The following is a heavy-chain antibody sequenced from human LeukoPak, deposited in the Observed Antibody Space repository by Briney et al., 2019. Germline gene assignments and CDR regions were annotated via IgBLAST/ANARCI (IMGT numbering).Heavy chain of an antibody. CDR2: IRYDGNNK. CDR1: GFTFSNYG. CDR3: AREFRELPHSFDY. J-gene: IGHJ4*02. D-gene: IGHD1-26*01. V-gene: IGHV3-30*02. Sequence: QAGGSLRLSCGASGFTFSNYGMLWVRQAPGKGLEWVAFIRYDGNNKLYADSMKGRFTISRDNAKNSLYLQMNSLRAEDTAVYYCAREFRELPHSFDYWGQGTLVTVSS.